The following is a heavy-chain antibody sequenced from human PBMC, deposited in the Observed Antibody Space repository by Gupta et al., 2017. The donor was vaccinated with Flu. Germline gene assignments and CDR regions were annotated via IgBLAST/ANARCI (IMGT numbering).Heavy chain of an antibody. D-gene: IGHD2/OR15-2a*01. V-gene: IGHV2-26*01. CDR2: IFSSGEK. CDR3: AVAARGCSYYFEGVDL. CDR1: GFSLSNPRMT. Sequence: QVTLKESGPVLVKPTETLTLTCTVSGFSLSNPRMTVSWIRQPPGKALEWLAHIFSSGEKSYITSLNSRLTISKDASKSQVVLTLTNVTPVDTATYYCAVAARGCSYYFEGVDLWGPVTLVNVSS. J-gene: IGHJ4*02.